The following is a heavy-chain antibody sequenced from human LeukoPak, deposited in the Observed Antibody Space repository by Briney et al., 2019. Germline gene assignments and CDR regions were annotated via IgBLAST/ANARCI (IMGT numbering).Heavy chain of an antibody. CDR3: ARREAAGPFDY. CDR2: IYYSGST. Sequence: SETLSLTCTVSGASISSGGYYWSWIRQHPGKGLEWIGYIYYSGSTYYNPSLKSRLTISVDTSKNQISLKLGSVTAADTAIYYCARREAAGPFDYWGQGTLVTVSS. V-gene: IGHV4-31*03. D-gene: IGHD6-13*01. J-gene: IGHJ4*02. CDR1: GASISSGGYY.